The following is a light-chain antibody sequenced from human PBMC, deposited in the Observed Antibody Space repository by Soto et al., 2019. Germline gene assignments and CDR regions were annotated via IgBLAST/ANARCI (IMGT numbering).Light chain of an antibody. V-gene: IGLV2-8*01. CDR2: EVN. Sequence: QSALTQPPSASGSPGQSVTISCTGTSTDVGGYDYVSWYQQHPGKVPKLMIYEVNKLPSGVPDRFSGSKSGNTASLTVSGLQPEDEADYYCTSYAGGNNVFGTGTKVTVL. CDR1: STDVGGYDY. J-gene: IGLJ1*01. CDR3: TSYAGGNNV.